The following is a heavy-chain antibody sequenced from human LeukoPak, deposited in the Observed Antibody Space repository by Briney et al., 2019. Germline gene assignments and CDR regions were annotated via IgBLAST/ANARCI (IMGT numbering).Heavy chain of an antibody. D-gene: IGHD3-10*01. CDR3: ARFGALHGGRYFSH. V-gene: IGHV3-7*01. CDR1: GFTSSNYR. Sequence: PGGSLRFSCGASGFTSSNYRMTWVREAPGRGLEWVAYINQDESRKSYIDPVKGRFTISRENAKNLLYLQMSSLRVEDTAVSYCARFGALHGGRYFSHWGQRTLVTVYS. J-gene: IGHJ4*02. CDR2: INQDESRK.